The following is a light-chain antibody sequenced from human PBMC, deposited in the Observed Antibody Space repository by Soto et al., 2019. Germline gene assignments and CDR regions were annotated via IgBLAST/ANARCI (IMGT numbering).Light chain of an antibody. CDR2: EVT. J-gene: IGLJ1*01. V-gene: IGLV2-14*01. Sequence: QSALTQPASVSGSLGQSITISCTGTSSDVGSYDYVSWYQQHPGKAPKLMIYEVTNRPSGVSGRFSASKSGNSASLTISGLQAEDEADYYCSSYTGISTYVIGTGPKLTVL. CDR3: SSYTGISTYV. CDR1: SSDVGSYDY.